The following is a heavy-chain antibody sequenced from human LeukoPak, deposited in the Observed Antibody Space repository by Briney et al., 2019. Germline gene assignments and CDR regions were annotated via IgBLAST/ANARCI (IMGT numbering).Heavy chain of an antibody. CDR1: GYSFTTYW. Sequence: GESLKISCKGSGYSFTTYWIGWVRQMPGKGLEWMGIINPGDSDTRYSPSFQGQVTISADKSISTAYLQWSSLKASDTAMYYCAREPKTYCSGGSCYQDYWGQGTLVTVSS. J-gene: IGHJ4*02. V-gene: IGHV5-51*01. D-gene: IGHD2-15*01. CDR3: AREPKTYCSGGSCYQDY. CDR2: INPGDSDT.